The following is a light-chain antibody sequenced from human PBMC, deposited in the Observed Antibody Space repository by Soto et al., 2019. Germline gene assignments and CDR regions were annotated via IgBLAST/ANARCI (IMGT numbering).Light chain of an antibody. CDR3: QQRSNWPT. CDR2: DAS. CDR1: QSVSSY. J-gene: IGKJ4*01. Sequence: EIVLTQSPATLSLSPGERATLSCRASQSVSSYLAWYQQKPGQAPRLLIYDASNRATGIPARFSGSGSGTDFTLTISSLEPEDSAVYYCQQRSNWPTFGGGTKVEIK. V-gene: IGKV3-11*01.